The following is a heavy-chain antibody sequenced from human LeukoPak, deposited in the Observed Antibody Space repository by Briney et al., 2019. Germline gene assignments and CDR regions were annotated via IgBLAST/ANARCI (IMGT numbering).Heavy chain of an antibody. V-gene: IGHV1-46*01. CDR1: GYTFTNYY. Sequence: ASVKVSCKASGYTFTNYYVHWVRQAPGQGLEWMGIINPSGGSTTYAQKFQGRVTMTRDTSTSTVYMELSSLRSEDTAVYYCARSRSAPADGFDYWGRGTLVTVSS. CDR3: ARSRSAPADGFDY. CDR2: INPSGGST. J-gene: IGHJ4*02. D-gene: IGHD2-15*01.